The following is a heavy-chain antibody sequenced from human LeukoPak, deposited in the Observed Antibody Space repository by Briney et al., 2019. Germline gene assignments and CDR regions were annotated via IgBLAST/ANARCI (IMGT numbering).Heavy chain of an antibody. V-gene: IGHV3-30-3*01. J-gene: IGHJ4*02. CDR3: VRESEYYFDHSASFDY. CDR2: MSSDGNAM. Sequence: PGGSLRPSCAASGFTFTAYLIHWVRQAPGKGLEWVAVMSSDGNAMFYADSVKGRFTISRDNSKNTLYLQVNSLRAEDTAVYYCVRESEYYFDHSASFDYWGQGTLVTVSS. D-gene: IGHD3-22*01. CDR1: GFTFTAYL.